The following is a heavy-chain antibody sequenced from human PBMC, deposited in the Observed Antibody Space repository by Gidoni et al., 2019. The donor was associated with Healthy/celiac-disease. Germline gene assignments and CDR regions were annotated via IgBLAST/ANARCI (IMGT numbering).Heavy chain of an antibody. CDR1: GFPFSSYW. CDR2: INSDGSST. V-gene: IGHV3-74*01. D-gene: IGHD5-18*01. CDR3: ARGLEDTAMDNDAYYYYMDV. J-gene: IGHJ6*03. Sequence: EVQLVESGGGLVQPGGSLRLSCAASGFPFSSYWMHWVRQAPGKGLVGVSRINSDGSSTSYADSVKGRFTISRDNAKNTLYLQMNSLRAEDTAVYYCARGLEDTAMDNDAYYYYMDVWGKGTTVTVSS.